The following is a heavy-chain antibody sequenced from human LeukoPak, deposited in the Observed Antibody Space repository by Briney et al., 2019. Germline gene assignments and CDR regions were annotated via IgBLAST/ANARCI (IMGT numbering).Heavy chain of an antibody. CDR2: IRYDGSNK. V-gene: IGHV3-30*02. Sequence: GGSLRLSCAASGFTFSSYGMHWVRQAPGKGLEWVAFIRYDGSNKYYADSVKGRFTISRDNSKNTLYLQMNSLRAEDTAVYYCARSARHPVAATPYYFDYWGQGTLVTVSS. J-gene: IGHJ4*02. CDR3: ARSARHPVAATPYYFDY. D-gene: IGHD2-15*01. CDR1: GFTFSSYG.